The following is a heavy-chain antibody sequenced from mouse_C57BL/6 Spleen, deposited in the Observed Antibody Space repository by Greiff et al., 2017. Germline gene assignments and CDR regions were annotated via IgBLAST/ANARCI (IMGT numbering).Heavy chain of an antibody. J-gene: IGHJ2*01. Sequence: QVQLQQSGAELARPGASVKLSCKASGYTFTSYGISWVKQRTGQGLEWIGEIYPRSGNTYYNEKFKGKATLTADKSSSTAYMELRSLTSEDSAVYFCASRENSNYEGYFDYWGQGTTLTVSS. D-gene: IGHD2-5*01. CDR1: GYTFTSYG. CDR2: IYPRSGNT. CDR3: ASRENSNYEGYFDY. V-gene: IGHV1-81*01.